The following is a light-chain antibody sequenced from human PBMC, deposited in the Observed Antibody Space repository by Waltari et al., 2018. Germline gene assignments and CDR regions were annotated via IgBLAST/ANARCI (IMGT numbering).Light chain of an antibody. CDR1: TSDVGSYDL. CDR2: EVF. J-gene: IGLJ1*01. CDR3: CSYVGRGTYV. V-gene: IGLV2-23*02. Sequence: QSALTQPVSVSGTPGQSITISCSGTTSDVGSYDLVSWYQQHPGEAPKLLICEVFKRPPDTSSRFSGAKSGSTASLTISGLQPEDEADYYCCSYVGRGTYVFGSGTKVTVL.